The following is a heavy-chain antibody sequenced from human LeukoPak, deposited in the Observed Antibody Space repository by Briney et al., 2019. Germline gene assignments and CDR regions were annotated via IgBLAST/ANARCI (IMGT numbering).Heavy chain of an antibody. CDR3: ARGYSSSWYFNWFDP. CDR2: INHSGST. D-gene: IGHD6-13*01. J-gene: IGHJ5*02. Sequence: SETLSLTCAVYGGSFSGYYWSWIRQPPGKGLEWIGEINHSGSTYYNPSLKSRVTISVDTSKNQFSLKLSSVTAADTAVYYCARGYSSSWYFNWFDPWGQGTLVTVSS. CDR1: GGSFSGYY. V-gene: IGHV4-34*01.